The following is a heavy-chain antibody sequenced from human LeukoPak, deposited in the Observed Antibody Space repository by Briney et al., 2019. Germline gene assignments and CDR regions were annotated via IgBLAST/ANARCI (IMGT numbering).Heavy chain of an antibody. CDR2: VSYDEKNR. J-gene: IGHJ4*02. CDR3: TRGNWNYASQLFDS. CDR1: GFIFSNYA. Sequence: GGSLRLSCAASGFIFSNYAMHWVRQAPGKGLEWVAVVSYDEKNRFYADSVKGRFTISRDNSENRLYLQMDSLRAEDTAVYYCTRGNWNYASQLFDSWGPGTLVTVSS. V-gene: IGHV3-30*04. D-gene: IGHD1-7*01.